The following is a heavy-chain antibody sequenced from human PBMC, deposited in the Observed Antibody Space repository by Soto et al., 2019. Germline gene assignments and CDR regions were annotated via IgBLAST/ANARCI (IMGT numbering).Heavy chain of an antibody. D-gene: IGHD3-10*01. CDR3: AREVQVHTPAFVY. CDR1: GGTFNTYA. Sequence: QVQLVQSGAEMKKPGSSVKVSCQSSGGTFNTYAMNWVRQAPGQGPEWMGDISPMFGAANYAPKFQGRVTITADESTGTSYMQLSSLTSEDTALYFWAREVQVHTPAFVYWGQGTLVTFSS. CDR2: ISPMFGAA. J-gene: IGHJ4*02. V-gene: IGHV1-69*19.